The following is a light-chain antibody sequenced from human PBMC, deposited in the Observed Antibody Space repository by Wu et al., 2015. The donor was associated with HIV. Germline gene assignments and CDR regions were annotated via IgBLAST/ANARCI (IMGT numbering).Light chain of an antibody. Sequence: DIQMTQSPSSLSASVGDRVTITCRASQSINRFLNWYQQKPGKAPKLLISAASTLQSGVPSTFSGSGSGTDFTLTISSLQPEDSATYYCQQSHDTPYTFGQGTKVEIK. CDR2: AAS. CDR3: QQSHDTPYT. J-gene: IGKJ2*01. CDR1: QSINRF. V-gene: IGKV1-39*01.